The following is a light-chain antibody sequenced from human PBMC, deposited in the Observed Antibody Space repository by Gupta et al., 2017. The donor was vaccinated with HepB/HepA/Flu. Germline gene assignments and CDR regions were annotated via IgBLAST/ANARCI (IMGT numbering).Light chain of an antibody. V-gene: IGKV1-39*01. CDR1: QSISSY. J-gene: IGKJ3*01. CDR2: AAS. Sequence: DIQMTQSPSSLSASVGDRVTITCRASQSISSYLNWYQQKPGKAPKLLIYAASSFQSGVPSRFSGSGSGTDFTLTVSSLQPADFATYYCQQSYSTPLTFGHGTKVDIK. CDR3: QQSYSTPLT.